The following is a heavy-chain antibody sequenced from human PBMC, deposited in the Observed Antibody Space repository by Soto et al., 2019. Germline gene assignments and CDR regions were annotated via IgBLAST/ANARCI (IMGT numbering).Heavy chain of an antibody. D-gene: IGHD3-16*02. CDR1: GFSLSTSGVG. Sequence: QITLKESGPTLVKPTQTLTLTCTFSGFSLSTSGVGVGWIRQPPGKALEWLALIYWDDDKRYSPSLKRRLTITKDPSKNQVVLPMTNMDPVDTATYYCAHSTTYVWGSYRYTGYFDYWGQGTLVTVSS. V-gene: IGHV2-5*02. J-gene: IGHJ4*02. CDR3: AHSTTYVWGSYRYTGYFDY. CDR2: IYWDDDK.